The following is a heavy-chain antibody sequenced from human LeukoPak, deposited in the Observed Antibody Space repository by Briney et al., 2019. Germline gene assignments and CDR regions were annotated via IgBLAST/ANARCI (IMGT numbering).Heavy chain of an antibody. J-gene: IGHJ6*02. Sequence: PSETLSLTCAVYGGSFSSYYWSWIRQPPGKGLEWIGYIYYSGSTNYNPSLKSRVTISVDTSKNQFSLKLSSVTAADTAVYYCARGPAGIAAYGMDVWGQGTTVTVSS. D-gene: IGHD6-13*01. V-gene: IGHV4-59*01. CDR2: IYYSGST. CDR3: ARGPAGIAAYGMDV. CDR1: GGSFSSYY.